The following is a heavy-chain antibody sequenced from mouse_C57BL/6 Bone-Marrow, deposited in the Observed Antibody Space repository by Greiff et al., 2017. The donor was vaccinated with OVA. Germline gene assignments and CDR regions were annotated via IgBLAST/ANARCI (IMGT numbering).Heavy chain of an antibody. CDR3: ARGYEGSIYAMDY. D-gene: IGHD1-1*01. J-gene: IGHJ4*01. CDR2: ITPINGGT. CDR1: GYTFTDYY. Sequence: EVQLHQSGPELVKPGASVKISCKASGYTFTDYYMNWVKQSPGKSLEWIGDITPINGGTRYNQKFKGKATLTVATSSNTAYMELRSLTSEDSAVYYSARGYEGSIYAMDYWGQGTSVTVSS. V-gene: IGHV1-26*01.